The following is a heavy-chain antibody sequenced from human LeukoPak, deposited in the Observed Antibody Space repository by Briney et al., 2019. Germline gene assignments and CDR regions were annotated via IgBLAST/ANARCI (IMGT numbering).Heavy chain of an antibody. CDR1: GGAIGGGSYY. Sequence: SETPSLTCSVSGGAIGGGSYYWGWVRQPPGKGLQWIGTIYYTGSTSYNPSLKSRVTMSVDMSKNQFSLKLSSVTAADTAVYYCARGSWWLQSVDSWGQGTLVTVSS. CDR2: IYYTGST. J-gene: IGHJ4*02. D-gene: IGHD5-12*01. V-gene: IGHV4-39*07. CDR3: ARGSWWLQSVDS.